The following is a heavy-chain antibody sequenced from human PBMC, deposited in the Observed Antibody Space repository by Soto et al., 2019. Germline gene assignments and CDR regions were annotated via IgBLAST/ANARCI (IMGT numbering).Heavy chain of an antibody. CDR1: GGSITSGGYY. D-gene: IGHD5-12*01. CDR3: ARGEVGTPNWFAP. V-gene: IGHV4-31*03. J-gene: IGHJ5*02. CDR2: IPYSGST. Sequence: QVQLQESGPGLVKPSQTLSLTCTVSGGSITSGGYYWTWIRQHPGKGLEFIGFIPYSGSTYHNPSLKSRVTISADTSKIQFSLELSSVTGADTAVYYCARGEVGTPNWFAPWGQGTLVTVSS.